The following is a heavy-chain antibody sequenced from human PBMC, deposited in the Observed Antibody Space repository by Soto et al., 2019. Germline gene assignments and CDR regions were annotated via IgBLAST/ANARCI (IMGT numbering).Heavy chain of an antibody. Sequence: PGGSLRLSCAASGSTFANYGMHWVRQAPGKGLEWMALILHDGSAEYYADSVKGRFTISRDNSKSTLYLQMNSLSAEDTGVYYCARSRDGYSFYFYYGMDVWGQGTTVTISS. CDR3: ARSRDGYSFYFYYGMDV. J-gene: IGHJ6*02. CDR2: ILHDGSAE. CDR1: GSTFANYG. D-gene: IGHD4-4*01. V-gene: IGHV3-30*03.